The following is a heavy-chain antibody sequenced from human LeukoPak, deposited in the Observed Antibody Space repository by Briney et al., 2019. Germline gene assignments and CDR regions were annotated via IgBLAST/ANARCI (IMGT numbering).Heavy chain of an antibody. CDR1: GFTFSTYT. J-gene: IGHJ4*02. CDR2: ITSSSRYI. D-gene: IGHD3-10*01. CDR3: AKDHYGSGSYYNVGDY. Sequence: PGGSLRLSCAASGFTFSTYTMNWVRQAPGKGLEWVSSITSSSRYIYYADSVKGRFTISRDNSKNTLYLQMNSLRAEDTAVYYCAKDHYGSGSYYNVGDYWGQGTLVTVSS. V-gene: IGHV3-21*01.